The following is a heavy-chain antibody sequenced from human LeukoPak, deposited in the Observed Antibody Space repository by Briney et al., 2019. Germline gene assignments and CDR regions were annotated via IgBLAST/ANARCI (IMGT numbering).Heavy chain of an antibody. D-gene: IGHD2-21*01. CDR2: IIPIFGSA. Sequence: SVKVSCKASGGTFSSYAISWVRQAPGQGLEWMGGIIPIFGSANYAQKFQGRVTITADKSTSTAYMELSSLRSEDTAVYYCARGSSYSANYYYYYMDVWGKGTTVTVSS. CDR1: GGTFSSYA. CDR3: ARGSSYSANYYYYYMDV. V-gene: IGHV1-69*06. J-gene: IGHJ6*03.